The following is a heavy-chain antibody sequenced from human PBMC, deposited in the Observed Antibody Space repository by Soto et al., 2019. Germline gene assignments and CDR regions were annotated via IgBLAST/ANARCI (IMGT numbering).Heavy chain of an antibody. J-gene: IGHJ4*02. CDR2: IYSDGTT. CDR1: GFTVSSNY. D-gene: IGHD6-6*01. V-gene: IGHV3-53*02. CDR3: AILSN. Sequence: EVQLVETGGGLIQPGGSLRLSCAASGFTVSSNYMNWVRQAPGKGLEWVSIIYSDGTTSYADSVKGRFTISRDNFKNTLHLQMISLRAEDTAVYYCAILSNWGQGTLVTVSS.